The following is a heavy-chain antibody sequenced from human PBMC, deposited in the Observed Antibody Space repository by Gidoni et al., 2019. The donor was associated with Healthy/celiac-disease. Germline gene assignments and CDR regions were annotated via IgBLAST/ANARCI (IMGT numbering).Heavy chain of an antibody. CDR1: GFPFSSCA. CDR3: AKVYDDRTYYFDY. D-gene: IGHD3-22*01. Sequence: EVQLLASGGGLVQPGVSLRLSCGASGFPFSSCAMRWVRQAPGMGLVWVSAISGSGGSTYYADSVKGRFTISRDNSKNTLYLQMNSLRAEDTAVYYCAKVYDDRTYYFDYWGQGTLVTVSS. V-gene: IGHV3-23*01. CDR2: ISGSGGST. J-gene: IGHJ4*02.